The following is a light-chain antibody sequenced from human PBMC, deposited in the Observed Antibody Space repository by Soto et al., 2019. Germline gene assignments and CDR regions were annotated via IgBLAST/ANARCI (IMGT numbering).Light chain of an antibody. CDR1: QSISRY. CDR2: AAS. Sequence: DIQMTQSPSSLSASVGDRVTITCRASQSISRYLNWYQQKPGKAPKLLIYAASNLKSGVPSRFSGSGSGTDFTLTISSLQPEDFASYQCQQSYSKWTFGQGTEVEI. CDR3: QQSYSKWT. V-gene: IGKV1-39*01. J-gene: IGKJ1*01.